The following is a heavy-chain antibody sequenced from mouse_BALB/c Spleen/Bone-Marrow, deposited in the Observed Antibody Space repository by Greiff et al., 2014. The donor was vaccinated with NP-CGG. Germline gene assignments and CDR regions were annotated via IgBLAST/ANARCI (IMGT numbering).Heavy chain of an antibody. CDR1: GYTFTSYW. J-gene: IGHJ4*01. D-gene: IGHD1-1*02. CDR3: ARFGDYSMDY. Sequence: QVQLQQPGTDLARPGASVKLSCKASGYTFTSYWMQWVKQRPGQGLEWIGAIYPGDGDTRYTQKFKGKATLTADKSSSTAYMQLSSLASEDSAVYYCARFGDYSMDYWGQRTSVTVSS. CDR2: IYPGDGDT. V-gene: IGHV1-87*01.